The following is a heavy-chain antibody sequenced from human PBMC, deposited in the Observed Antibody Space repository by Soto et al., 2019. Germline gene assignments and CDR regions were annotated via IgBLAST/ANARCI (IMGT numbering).Heavy chain of an antibody. Sequence: GESLKISFQGSGYMFNNYLINWVRQVPVGGLEWMGRIDPSDSYTKYNPSFQGLVNISADKSTSTAFLQWSSLRASDTAVYYCASHNFFCGGECNSSSMDVSGEGTKVNVSS. CDR1: GYMFNNYL. CDR3: ASHNFFCGGECNSSSMDV. CDR2: IDPSDSYT. D-gene: IGHD2-21*01. V-gene: IGHV5-10-1*01. J-gene: IGHJ6*03.